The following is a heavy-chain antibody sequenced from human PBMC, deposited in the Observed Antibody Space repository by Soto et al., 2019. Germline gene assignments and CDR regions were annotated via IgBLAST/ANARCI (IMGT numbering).Heavy chain of an antibody. CDR1: GFTFSSYS. CDR3: ARDAALYDSDYPPGMDG. CDR2: ISSSSSYI. Sequence: PGGSLRLSCAASGFTFSSYSMNWVRQAPGKGLEWVSSISSSSSYIYYADSVKGRFTISRDNAKNSLYLQMNSLRAEDTAVYYCARDAALYDSDYPPGMDGWGQGTTVTVSS. V-gene: IGHV3-21*01. D-gene: IGHD3-22*01. J-gene: IGHJ6*02.